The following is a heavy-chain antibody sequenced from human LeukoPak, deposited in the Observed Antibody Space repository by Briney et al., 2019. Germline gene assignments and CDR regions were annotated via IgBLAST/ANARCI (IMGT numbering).Heavy chain of an antibody. Sequence: GASVTVSCKASGYTFTSYAISWVRQAPGQGLEWMGGIIPIFGTANYAQKFQGRVTITADESTSTAYMELSSLRSEDTAVYYCATLVGATTHYYYYYGMDVWGQGTTVTVSS. CDR2: IIPIFGTA. CDR1: GYTFTSYA. V-gene: IGHV1-69*13. D-gene: IGHD1-26*01. CDR3: ATLVGATTHYYYYYGMDV. J-gene: IGHJ6*02.